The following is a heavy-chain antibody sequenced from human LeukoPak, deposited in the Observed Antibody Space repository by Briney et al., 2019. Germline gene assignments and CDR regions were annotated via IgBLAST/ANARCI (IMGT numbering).Heavy chain of an antibody. CDR1: GGSISSSSYY. CDR2: IYYSETT. J-gene: IGHJ4*02. CDR3: VAYGDYDAAKIDY. Sequence: PSETLSLTCTVSGGSISSSSYYWGWIRQPPGKGLEWIGSIYYSETTYYNPSLKSRVTISVDTSKNQFSLKLNSVTAADTAVYYCVAYGDYDAAKIDYWGQGTLVTVSS. D-gene: IGHD4-17*01. V-gene: IGHV4-39*01.